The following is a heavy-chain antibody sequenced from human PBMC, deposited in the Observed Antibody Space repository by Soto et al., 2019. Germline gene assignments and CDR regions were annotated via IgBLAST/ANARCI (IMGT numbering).Heavy chain of an antibody. CDR3: ARVGTFDAFDI. CDR2: INHSGST. V-gene: IGHV4-34*01. Sequence: PSQTLSLTCAVYGGSFSGYYWSWIRQPPGKGLEWIGEINHSGSTNYNPSLKSRVTISVDTSKNQFSLKLSSVTAADTAVYYCARVGTFDAFDIWGQGTMVTVSS. D-gene: IGHD1-26*01. J-gene: IGHJ3*02. CDR1: GGSFSGYY.